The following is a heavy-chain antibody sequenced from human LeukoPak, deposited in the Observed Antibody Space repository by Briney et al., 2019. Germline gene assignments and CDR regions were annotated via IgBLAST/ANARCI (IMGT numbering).Heavy chain of an antibody. J-gene: IGHJ4*02. CDR1: GVTVGSNY. CDR2: ITSSGATI. V-gene: IGHV3-48*03. D-gene: IGHD4-17*01. CDR3: ARGGFQTGFDYGDYETESLVDY. Sequence: GGSLRLSCVASGVTVGSNYMNWVRQAPGKGLEWVSYITSSGATIYYADSVKGRFTISRDNAKNSLYLQMNTLRAEDTAVYYCARGGFQTGFDYGDYETESLVDYWGQGTLVTASS.